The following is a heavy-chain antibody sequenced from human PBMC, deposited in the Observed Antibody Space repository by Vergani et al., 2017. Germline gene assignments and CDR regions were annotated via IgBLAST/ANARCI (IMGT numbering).Heavy chain of an antibody. Sequence: QVQLVESGGGVVQPGRSLRLSCAASGFTFSSYGMHWVRQAPGKGLEWVAVIWYDGGNKYYADSVKGRFTISRDNSKNTLYLQMNSLRAEDTAVYYCARGPSDYGDYGDYWGQGTLVTVSS. CDR1: GFTFSSYG. CDR2: IWYDGGNK. D-gene: IGHD4-17*01. CDR3: ARGPSDYGDYGDY. V-gene: IGHV3-33*01. J-gene: IGHJ4*02.